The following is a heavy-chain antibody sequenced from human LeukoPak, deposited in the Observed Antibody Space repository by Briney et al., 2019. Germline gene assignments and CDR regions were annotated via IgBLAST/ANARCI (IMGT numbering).Heavy chain of an antibody. CDR2: MNPDGSEK. CDR1: GYTFSNYA. V-gene: IGHV3-7*01. D-gene: IGHD3-22*01. Sequence: GGSLRLSCAASGYTFSNYAMSWVRQAPGRGLEWVANMNPDGSEKYFLDSVKGRFTISRDNAKSSLYLQMNSLRGDDTAVYYCARDRALYDSRRGYYYTEDDYWGQGTLVTVSP. CDR3: ARDRALYDSRRGYYYTEDDY. J-gene: IGHJ4*02.